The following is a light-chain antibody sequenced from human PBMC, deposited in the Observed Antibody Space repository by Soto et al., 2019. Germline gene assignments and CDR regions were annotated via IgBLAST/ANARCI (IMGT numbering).Light chain of an antibody. CDR1: QSVRSSY. Sequence: EIVLTQSPGTLSLSPGERATLSCRASQSVRSSYLAWYQQKPGQAPRLLIYGASSRATGIPDRFSGSGSGTDFTLTISRLEPDDFAVYYCQQYGSPRTFGQGTKLEIK. CDR2: GAS. J-gene: IGKJ2*01. CDR3: QQYGSPRT. V-gene: IGKV3-20*01.